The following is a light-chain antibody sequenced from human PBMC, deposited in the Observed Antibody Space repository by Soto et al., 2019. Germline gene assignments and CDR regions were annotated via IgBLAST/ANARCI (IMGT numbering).Light chain of an antibody. CDR1: SSDVGGYYY. CDR2: DVS. Sequence: QSALTQPRSVSGSPGQSVTISCTGTSSDVGGYYYVSWYQQHPGQAPKLMIYDVSKRPSGVPDRFSGSKSGNTASLTISGLQAEDEADYYCCSYAGSYPVVFGGGTKLTVL. CDR3: CSYAGSYPVV. V-gene: IGLV2-11*01. J-gene: IGLJ2*01.